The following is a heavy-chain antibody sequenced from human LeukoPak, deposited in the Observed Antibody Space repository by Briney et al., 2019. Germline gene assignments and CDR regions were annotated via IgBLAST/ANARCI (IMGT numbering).Heavy chain of an antibody. Sequence: GGSLRLSCAASGFSFNTAWMNWVRQAPGKGLEWVGRIKSKTDGGTTEYAAPVNGRFTISRDDSKNTVYLQMNSLKTEDTAVYYCKTKLTTNWGQGTLVTVSS. CDR3: KTKLTTN. CDR2: IKSKTDGGTT. V-gene: IGHV3-15*07. CDR1: GFSFNTAW. J-gene: IGHJ4*02. D-gene: IGHD1-14*01.